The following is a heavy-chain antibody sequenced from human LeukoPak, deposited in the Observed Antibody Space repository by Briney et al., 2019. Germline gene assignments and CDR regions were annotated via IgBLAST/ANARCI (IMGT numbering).Heavy chain of an antibody. CDR2: IIPIFGTA. CDR1: GGTFSSYA. J-gene: IGHJ6*03. Sequence: ASVKVSCKASGGTFSSYAISWVRQAPGQGLEWMGRIIPIFGTANYAQKFQGRVTITTDESTSTAYMELGSLRSEDTAVYYCARGGSGSHRIYDYYYYYMDVWGKGTTVTVSS. CDR3: ARGGSGSHRIYDYYYYYMDV. D-gene: IGHD3-10*01. V-gene: IGHV1-69*05.